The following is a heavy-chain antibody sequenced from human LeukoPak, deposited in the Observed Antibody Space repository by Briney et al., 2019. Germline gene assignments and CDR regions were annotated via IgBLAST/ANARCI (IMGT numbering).Heavy chain of an antibody. D-gene: IGHD4-23*01. CDR2: IYPGDSDT. CDR3: ARLTRLHGGNRPDDAFDI. Sequence: GESLKISCKGSGYSFTSYWIGWVRQMPGKGLEWMGIIYPGDSDTRYSPSFQGQVTISADKSISTAYLQWSSLKASDTAMYYCARLTRLHGGNRPDDAFDIWGQGTMVTVSS. CDR1: GYSFTSYW. J-gene: IGHJ3*02. V-gene: IGHV5-51*01.